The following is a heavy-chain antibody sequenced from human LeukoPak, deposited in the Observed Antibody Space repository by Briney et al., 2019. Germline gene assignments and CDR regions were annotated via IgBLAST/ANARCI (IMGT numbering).Heavy chain of an antibody. CDR2: MNPYSGNT. J-gene: IGHJ5*02. Sequence: ASVKVSCKASGYTFTNYDIHWVRPATGQGLEWMGWMNPYSGNTGYAQNFQGRVSITRDTSISTAYMELSSLRSEDTAVYYCARTQQLVLRSPLDPWGQGTLVTVSS. V-gene: IGHV1-8*02. CDR3: ARTQQLVLRSPLDP. D-gene: IGHD6-13*01. CDR1: GYTFTNYD.